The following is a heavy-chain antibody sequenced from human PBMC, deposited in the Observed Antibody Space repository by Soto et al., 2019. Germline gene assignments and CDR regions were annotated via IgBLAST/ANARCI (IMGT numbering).Heavy chain of an antibody. Sequence: GASVKVSCKASGGTFSSYAISWVRQAPGQGLEWMGGIIPIFGTANYAQKFQGRVTITADESTSTAYMELSSLRSEDTAVYYCARGRGIAAAGTYYYYYGMDVWGQGTTVT. CDR3: ARGRGIAAAGTYYYYYGMDV. CDR1: GGTFSSYA. CDR2: IIPIFGTA. V-gene: IGHV1-69*13. D-gene: IGHD6-13*01. J-gene: IGHJ6*02.